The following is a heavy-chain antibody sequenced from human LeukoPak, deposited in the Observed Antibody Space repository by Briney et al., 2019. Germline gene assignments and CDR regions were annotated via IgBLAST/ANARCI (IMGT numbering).Heavy chain of an antibody. CDR2: IYYSGST. D-gene: IGHD6-19*01. J-gene: IGHJ4*02. V-gene: IGHV4-59*02. CDR3: ARETRAVAGLFDY. Sequence: SETLSLTCTVSGGSVSGYHWSWIRQPPGKGLEWIGYIYYSGSTNYNPSLKSRVTISVDASKNQFSLKLSSVTAADTAVYYCARETRAVAGLFDYWGQGTLVTVSS. CDR1: GGSVSGYH.